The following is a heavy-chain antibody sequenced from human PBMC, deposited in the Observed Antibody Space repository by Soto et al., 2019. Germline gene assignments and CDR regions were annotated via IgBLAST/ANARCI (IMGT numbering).Heavy chain of an antibody. J-gene: IGHJ1*01. Sequence: GGSLRLPCAASGFTFSSYAMSWVRQAPGKGLEWVSAISGSGGSTYYADSVKGRFTISRDNSKNTLYLQMNSLRAEDTDVYYCAKDDLSKEYCSGGSCYSQYFQHWGQGTLVTVSS. CDR2: ISGSGGST. D-gene: IGHD2-15*01. CDR1: GFTFSSYA. CDR3: AKDDLSKEYCSGGSCYSQYFQH. V-gene: IGHV3-23*01.